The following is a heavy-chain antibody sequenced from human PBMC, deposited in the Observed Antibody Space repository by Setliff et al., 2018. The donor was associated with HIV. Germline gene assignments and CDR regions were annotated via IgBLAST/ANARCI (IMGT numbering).Heavy chain of an antibody. Sequence: ASVKVSCKASGYTFTDNYIHWVRQAPGQGLEWMAWINSASGGTNYAQNFQGRVTVTRDMSINTVYLEVNGLKSDDPAVYYCARDYIHVFDIWGQGTMVT. J-gene: IGHJ3*02. V-gene: IGHV1-2*02. CDR2: INSASGGT. CDR1: GYTFTDNY. CDR3: ARDYIHVFDI.